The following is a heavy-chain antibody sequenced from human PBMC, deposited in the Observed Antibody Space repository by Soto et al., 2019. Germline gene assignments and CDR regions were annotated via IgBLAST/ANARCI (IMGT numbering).Heavy chain of an antibody. CDR1: GFTFSSYA. D-gene: IGHD1-26*01. J-gene: IGHJ5*02. Sequence: QVQLVESGGGVVQPGRSLRLSCAASGFTFSSYAMHWVRQAPGKGLEWVAVISYDGSNKYYADSVKGRFTISRDNSKNTLYLQMNSLRAQDTAVYHCARDREIVGAKANWFDPWGQGTLVTVSS. V-gene: IGHV3-30-3*01. CDR2: ISYDGSNK. CDR3: ARDREIVGAKANWFDP.